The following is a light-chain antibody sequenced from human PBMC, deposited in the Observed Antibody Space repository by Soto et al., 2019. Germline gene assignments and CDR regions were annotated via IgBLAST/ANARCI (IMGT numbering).Light chain of an antibody. CDR1: QSISSW. V-gene: IGKV1-5*03. CDR3: QQHKSFPLT. Sequence: DIQMTQSPSTLSASVGDRVTITCRASQSISSWLAWYQQKPGKAPKLLIFKASSLESGVPSRFSGSGSGTEFTLTISSLQPDDLATYYCQQHKSFPLTFGGGTKVEIK. CDR2: KAS. J-gene: IGKJ4*01.